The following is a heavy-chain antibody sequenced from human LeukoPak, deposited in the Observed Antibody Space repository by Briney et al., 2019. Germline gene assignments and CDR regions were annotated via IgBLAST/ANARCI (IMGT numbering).Heavy chain of an antibody. V-gene: IGHV3-7*01. J-gene: IGHJ4*02. CDR2: IKQDGSAK. Sequence: GGSLRLSCAASGFTFSSYWMSWVRQAPGKGLEWVANIKQDGSAKYYVDSVKGRFTISRDNAKNSLYLQMNSLRAEDTAVYYCARDGRVCSSTSCSFSRNFDYWGQGTLVTVSS. D-gene: IGHD2-2*01. CDR3: ARDGRVCSSTSCSFSRNFDY. CDR1: GFTFSSYW.